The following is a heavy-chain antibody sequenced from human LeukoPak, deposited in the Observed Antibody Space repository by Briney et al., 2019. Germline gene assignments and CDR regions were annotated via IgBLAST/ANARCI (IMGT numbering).Heavy chain of an antibody. D-gene: IGHD3-22*01. CDR2: IIPIFGTA. V-gene: IGHV1-69*05. CDR1: GGTFGSYG. Sequence: SVKVSCKASGGTFGSYGSSWVRQAPGQGLEWVGRIIPIFGTANYAQKFQGRVTITTDESTSTAYMVLSSLTSEDTAMYFSARGTYDSSGYYDAFDMGGQETMVTVSS. J-gene: IGHJ3*02. CDR3: ARGTYDSSGYYDAFDM.